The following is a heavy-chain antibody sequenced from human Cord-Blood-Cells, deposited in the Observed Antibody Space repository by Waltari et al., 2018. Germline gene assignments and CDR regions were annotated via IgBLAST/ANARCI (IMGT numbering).Heavy chain of an antibody. CDR1: GCTFRSYA. D-gene: IGHD2-2*01. Sequence: EVQLLGSGGGLVQPGGSLRLSCAATGCTFRSYAMSWVRQAPGKGLEWVSAISGSGGSTYYADSVKGRFTISRVNSKNTLYLQMNSLRAEDTAVYYCAKGIVVVPAAIDAFDIWGQGTMVTVSS. CDR3: AKGIVVVPAAIDAFDI. J-gene: IGHJ3*02. CDR2: ISGSGGST. V-gene: IGHV3-23*01.